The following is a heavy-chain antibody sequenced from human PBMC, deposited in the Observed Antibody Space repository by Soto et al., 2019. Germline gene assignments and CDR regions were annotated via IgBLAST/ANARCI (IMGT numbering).Heavy chain of an antibody. V-gene: IGHV1-69*06. Sequence: QVQLVQSGAEVKKPGSSVKVSCKASGGTFSSYAISWVRQAPGQGLEWMGGIIHIFGTANYAQKFQGRVTITADKSTSTAYMELSSLRSEDTAVYYCARGRSWLVSTPYYGMDVWGQGTTVTVSS. CDR2: IIHIFGTA. CDR3: ARGRSWLVSTPYYGMDV. CDR1: GGTFSSYA. J-gene: IGHJ6*02. D-gene: IGHD6-19*01.